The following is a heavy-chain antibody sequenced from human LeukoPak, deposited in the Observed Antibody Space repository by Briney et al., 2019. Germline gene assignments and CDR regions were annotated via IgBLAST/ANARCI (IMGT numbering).Heavy chain of an antibody. CDR2: IYYSGST. J-gene: IGHJ4*02. CDR3: ASYSYYYDSSGYFDY. D-gene: IGHD3-22*01. V-gene: IGHV4-59*01. CDR1: GGPISSYY. Sequence: SETLSLTCTVSGGPISSYYWSWIRQPPGKGLEWIGYIYYSGSTNYNPSLKSRVTISVDTSKNQFSLKLSSVTAADTAVYYCASYSYYYDSSGYFDYWGQGTLVTVSS.